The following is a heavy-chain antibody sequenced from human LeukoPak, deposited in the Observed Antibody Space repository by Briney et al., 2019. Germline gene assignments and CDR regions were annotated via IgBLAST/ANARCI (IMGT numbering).Heavy chain of an antibody. CDR3: ARGSRWLQLGPFDY. Sequence: GRSLRLSCAASGFTFSSYTMHLVRQAPGKGLEWVAVMSYDGGDNYYADSVKGRFTISRDNSRTTVYLQMNSLRAEDTAVYYCARGSRWLQLGPFDYWGQGTLVTVSS. CDR1: GFTFSSYT. D-gene: IGHD5-24*01. J-gene: IGHJ4*02. CDR2: MSYDGGDN. V-gene: IGHV3-30*01.